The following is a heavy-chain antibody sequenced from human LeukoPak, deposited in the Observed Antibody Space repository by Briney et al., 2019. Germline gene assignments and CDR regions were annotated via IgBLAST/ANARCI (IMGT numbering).Heavy chain of an antibody. Sequence: PSETLSLTCTVSGGSMNSYYWTWIRQPPGKELEWIGYIYNSGSTNYNPSLKSRVTISTDTSKKQFSLRVSSVTAADTAVYYCARRLRIEGGTRRGDALDMWGKGQWSLCLQ. V-gene: IGHV4-59*08. CDR1: GGSMNSYY. D-gene: IGHD1-26*01. CDR3: ARRLRIEGGTRRGDALDM. J-gene: IGHJ3*02. CDR2: IYNSGST.